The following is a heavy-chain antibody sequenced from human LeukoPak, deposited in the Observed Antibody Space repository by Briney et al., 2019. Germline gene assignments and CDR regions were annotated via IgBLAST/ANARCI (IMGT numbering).Heavy chain of an antibody. J-gene: IGHJ3*02. CDR3: AGLPVVTAVTGAFHI. CDR2: IYGGGST. V-gene: IGHV3-53*01. Sequence: PGGSLRLSCAASGFTVSKNYMTWVRQAPGKGLEWVSVIYGGGSTYYADSVKGRFTISRDNSKNTLFLQMNSLRAEDTAIYYCAGLPVVTAVTGAFHIWGQGTMVTVSP. D-gene: IGHD2-21*02. CDR1: GFTVSKNY.